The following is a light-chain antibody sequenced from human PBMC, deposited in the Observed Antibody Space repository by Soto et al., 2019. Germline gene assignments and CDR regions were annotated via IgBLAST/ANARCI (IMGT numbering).Light chain of an antibody. V-gene: IGKV1-39*01. J-gene: IGKJ1*01. Sequence: DILLTQSPSTLSASVGDRVTISCRASQSINKWLAWYQQKPDKAPKLLIYGSSRLQTGVPSRFSGSGSGTDFTLTISSVQPEDFATYFCQHTYRTPWTFGQGTKVDIK. CDR2: GSS. CDR3: QHTYRTPWT. CDR1: QSINKW.